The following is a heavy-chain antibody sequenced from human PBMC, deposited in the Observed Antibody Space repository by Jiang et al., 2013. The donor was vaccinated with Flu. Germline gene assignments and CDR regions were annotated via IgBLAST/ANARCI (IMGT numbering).Heavy chain of an antibody. CDR3: ARDLSDILTGFGGGFDP. V-gene: IGHV3-7*01. CDR2: IKQDGSEK. J-gene: IGHJ5*02. CDR1: GFTFSSYW. Sequence: LVQPGGPVRLSCAASGFTFSSYWMSWVRQAPGKGLEWVANIKQDGSEKYYVDSVKGRFTISRGNAKNSLYLQMNSLRAEDTAVYYCARDLSDILTGFGGGFDPWGQGTLVTVSS. D-gene: IGHD3-9*01.